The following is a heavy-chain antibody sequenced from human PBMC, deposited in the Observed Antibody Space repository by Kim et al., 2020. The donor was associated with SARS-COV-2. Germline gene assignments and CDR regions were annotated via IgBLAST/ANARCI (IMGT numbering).Heavy chain of an antibody. J-gene: IGHJ4*02. D-gene: IGHD6-6*01. V-gene: IGHV4-34*01. Sequence: YTPSRKSRVTISVDTSKNQFSLKLSSVTAADTAVYYCARVDGSSWFDYWGQGTLVTVSS. CDR3: ARVDGSSWFDY.